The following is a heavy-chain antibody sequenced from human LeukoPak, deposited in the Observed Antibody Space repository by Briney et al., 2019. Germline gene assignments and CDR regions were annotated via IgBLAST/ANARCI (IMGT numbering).Heavy chain of an antibody. CDR3: ARVYCGGDCVDY. J-gene: IGHJ4*02. CDR2: IYYSGST. D-gene: IGHD2-21*02. Sequence: SETLSLTCTVSGGSISSYYWSWIRQPPGKGLEWIGYIYYSGSTNYNPSLKSRVTISVDTSKNQFSLKLSSVTAADTAVYYCARVYCGGDCVDYWGQGTLVTVSS. V-gene: IGHV4-59*01. CDR1: GGSISSYY.